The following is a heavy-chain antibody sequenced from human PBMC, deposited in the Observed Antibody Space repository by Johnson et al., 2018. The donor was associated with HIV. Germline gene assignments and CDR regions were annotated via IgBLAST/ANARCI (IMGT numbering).Heavy chain of an antibody. CDR1: GFTFSSYD. Sequence: VQLVESGGGVVQPGGSLRLSCAASGFTFSSYDMHWVRQATGKGLEWVSAIGTAGDTYYPGSVKGRFTISRENAKNSLYLQMNSLRAGDTAVYYCASGYCSSTSCYGRKLLDDACDIWGQGTMVTV. V-gene: IGHV3-13*01. CDR3: ASGYCSSTSCYGRKLLDDACDI. CDR2: IGTAGDT. D-gene: IGHD2-2*03. J-gene: IGHJ3*02.